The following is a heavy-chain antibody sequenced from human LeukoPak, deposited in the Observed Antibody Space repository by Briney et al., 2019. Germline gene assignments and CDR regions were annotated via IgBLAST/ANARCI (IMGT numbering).Heavy chain of an antibody. Sequence: SETLSLTCAVYGGSFSGYYWSWIRQPPGKGLEWIGEINHSGSTNYNPSLKSRVTISVDTSKNQFSLKLSSMTAADTAVYYCARVSRYYDFWSGYQTAAYYYYGMDVWGQGTTVTVSS. D-gene: IGHD3-3*01. CDR2: INHSGST. V-gene: IGHV4-34*01. CDR1: GGSFSGYY. J-gene: IGHJ6*02. CDR3: ARVSRYYDFWSGYQTAAYYYYGMDV.